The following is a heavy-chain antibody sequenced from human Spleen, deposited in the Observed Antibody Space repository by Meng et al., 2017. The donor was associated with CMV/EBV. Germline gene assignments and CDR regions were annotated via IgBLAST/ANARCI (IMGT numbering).Heavy chain of an antibody. CDR2: ISGSGGST. V-gene: IGHV3-23*01. CDR1: GFTFSSYS. D-gene: IGHD1-20*01. J-gene: IGHJ5*02. Sequence: GESLKISCAASGFTFSSYSMNWVRQAPGKGLEWVSAISGSGGSTYYADSVKGRFTISRDNSKNTLYLQMNSLRAEDTAVYYCAKMSLITGGGLDPWGQGTLVTVSS. CDR3: AKMSLITGGGLDP.